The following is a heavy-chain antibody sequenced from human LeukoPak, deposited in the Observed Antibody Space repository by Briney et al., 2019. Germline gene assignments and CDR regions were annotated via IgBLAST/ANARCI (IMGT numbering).Heavy chain of an antibody. V-gene: IGHV3-23*01. CDR2: ISGSGGST. D-gene: IGHD3-9*01. J-gene: IGHJ3*02. CDR3: ARDRRYFDWLPRDAFDI. CDR1: GFTFSSYG. Sequence: GGSLRLSCAASGFTFSSYGMSWVRQAPGKGLEWVSAISGSGGSTYYADSVKGRFTISRDNAKNSLYLQMNSLRAEDTAVYYCARDRRYFDWLPRDAFDIWGQGTMVTVSS.